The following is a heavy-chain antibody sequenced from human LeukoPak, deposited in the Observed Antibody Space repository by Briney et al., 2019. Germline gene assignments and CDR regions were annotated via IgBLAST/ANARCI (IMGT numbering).Heavy chain of an antibody. CDR2: INHSGST. J-gene: IGHJ5*01. CDR1: GGSISSSSYY. V-gene: IGHV4-39*02. Sequence: SETLSLTCTVSGGSISSSSYYWSWIRQPPGKGLEWIGEINHSGSTNYNPSLKSRVTILLHTSKNHFSLNLSSVTAADTAVYYCARRPRGVIIKSWFDSWGQGTLVTVSS. D-gene: IGHD3-10*01. CDR3: ARRPRGVIIKSWFDS.